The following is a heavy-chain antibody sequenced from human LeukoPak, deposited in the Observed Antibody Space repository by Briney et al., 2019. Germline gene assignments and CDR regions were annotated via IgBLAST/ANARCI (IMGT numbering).Heavy chain of an antibody. CDR1: GFTFSSHG. Sequence: GGSLRLSCAASGFTFSSHGMHWVRQAPGKGLEWVAVIWYDGSDRYYSDSVKGRFTISRDNSKNTLYLQVSSLRAEDTAMYYRARDTTTLLAFDFWGQGTLVTVSS. CDR3: ARDTTTLLAFDF. D-gene: IGHD1-14*01. V-gene: IGHV3-33*01. J-gene: IGHJ4*02. CDR2: IWYDGSDR.